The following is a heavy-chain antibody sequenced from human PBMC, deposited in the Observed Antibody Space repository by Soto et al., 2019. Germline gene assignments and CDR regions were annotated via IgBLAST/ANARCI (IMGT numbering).Heavy chain of an antibody. Sequence: SETLSLTCTVSGGSITSYYWSWIRQPPGKGLEWIGYIYYSGNTNYNPSLKSRVTISVDTSKNQFSLKLSSVTAADTAVYYCARHQFLEWLSLESWGQGTLVTVSS. CDR2: IYYSGNT. CDR1: GGSITSYY. J-gene: IGHJ4*02. D-gene: IGHD3-3*01. CDR3: ARHQFLEWLSLES. V-gene: IGHV4-59*08.